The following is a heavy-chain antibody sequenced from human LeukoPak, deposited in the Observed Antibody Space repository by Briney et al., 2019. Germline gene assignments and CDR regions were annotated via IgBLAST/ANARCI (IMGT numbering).Heavy chain of an antibody. V-gene: IGHV1-46*01. J-gene: IGHJ6*03. CDR2: INPSGGST. D-gene: IGHD6-6*01. CDR3: ARAPPRIAARRDGYYYYMDV. CDR1: GYTFTSYY. Sequence: ASVKVSCKASGYTFTSYYMHWVRQAPGQGLEWMGIINPSGGSTSYAQKFQGRVTMTRDTSTSTVYMELSSLRSEDTAVYYCARAPPRIAARRDGYYYYMDVWGKGTTVTVSS.